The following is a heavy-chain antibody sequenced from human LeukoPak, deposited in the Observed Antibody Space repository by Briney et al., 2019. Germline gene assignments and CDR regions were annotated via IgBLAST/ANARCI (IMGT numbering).Heavy chain of an antibody. CDR3: ASGDSSGYYDY. V-gene: IGHV4-61*02. J-gene: IGHJ4*02. CDR1: GGSISSGSYY. Sequence: SQTLSLXCTVSGGSISSGSYYWSWIRQPAGKGLEWIGRIYTSGSTSYNPSLKSRVTISVDTSKNQFSLKLSSVTAADTAVYYCASGDSSGYYDYWGQGTLVTVSS. D-gene: IGHD3-22*01. CDR2: IYTSGST.